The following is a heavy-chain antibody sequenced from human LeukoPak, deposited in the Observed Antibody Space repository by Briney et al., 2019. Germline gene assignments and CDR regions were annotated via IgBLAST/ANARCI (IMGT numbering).Heavy chain of an antibody. CDR1: GFTFSTDA. J-gene: IGHJ4*02. Sequence: GGSLRLSCAASGFTFSTDAMTWVRHAPGKGVQWVSAISGSGGSTYYGDSVKGRFTISRDNSKNMMYLQMNSLRVEDTAVYYCARDSSGWSKNYWGQGTLVTVSS. V-gene: IGHV3-23*01. CDR3: ARDSSGWSKNY. D-gene: IGHD6-19*01. CDR2: ISGSGGST.